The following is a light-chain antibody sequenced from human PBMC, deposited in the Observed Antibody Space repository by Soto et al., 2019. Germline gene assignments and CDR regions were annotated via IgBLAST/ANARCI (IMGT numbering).Light chain of an antibody. CDR2: EVS. CDR3: SLYTSSSWV. CDR1: SSDVGSYNR. Sequence: QSALTQPPSVSGSPGQSVTISCTGTSSDVGSYNRVSWYQQPPGTAPKLMIYEVSNRPSGVPDRFSGSKSGNTASLTISGLQAEDEADYYCSLYTSSSWVFGGGTKLPVL. V-gene: IGLV2-18*01. J-gene: IGLJ3*02.